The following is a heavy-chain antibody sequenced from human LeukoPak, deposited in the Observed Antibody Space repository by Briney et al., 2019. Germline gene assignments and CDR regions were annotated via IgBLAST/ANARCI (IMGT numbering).Heavy chain of an antibody. V-gene: IGHV3-48*03. CDR2: ISSSGGTI. J-gene: IGHJ5*02. Sequence: PGGSLRLSRAASGFTFSSYEMNWVRQAPGKGLEWVSYISSSGGTIYYADSVKGRFTISRDNAKNSLYLQMNSLRAEDTAVYYCASSGYSYGYVGWFDPWGQGTLVTVSS. CDR3: ASSGYSYGYVGWFDP. D-gene: IGHD5-18*01. CDR1: GFTFSSYE.